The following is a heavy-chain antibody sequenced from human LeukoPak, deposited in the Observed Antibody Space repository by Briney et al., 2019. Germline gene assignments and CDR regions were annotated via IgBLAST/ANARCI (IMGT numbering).Heavy chain of an antibody. CDR3: ASYGGNLREYYFDY. D-gene: IGHD4-23*01. J-gene: IGHJ4*02. V-gene: IGHV4-34*01. Sequence: SETLSLTCAVYGGSFSGYYWSWIRQPPGKGLEWIGEINHSGSTNCNPSLKSRVTISVDTSKDQFSLKLSSVTAADTAVYYCASYGGNLREYYFDYWGQGTLVTVSS. CDR1: GGSFSGYY. CDR2: INHSGST.